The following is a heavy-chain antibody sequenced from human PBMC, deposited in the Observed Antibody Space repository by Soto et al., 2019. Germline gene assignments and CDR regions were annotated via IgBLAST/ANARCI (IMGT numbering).Heavy chain of an antibody. V-gene: IGHV4-39*02. CDR1: GGSISSSSYY. D-gene: IGHD3-10*01. J-gene: IGHJ6*03. CDR3: ARDNSTVLWFGELSVRANYYYYYYMDV. CDR2: IYYSGST. Sequence: SETLSLTCTVSGGSISSSSYYWGWIRQPPGKGLEWIGSIYYSGSTYYNPSLKSRVTISVDTSKNQFSLKLSSVTAADTAVYYCARDNSTVLWFGELSVRANYYYYYYMDVWGKGTTVTVSS.